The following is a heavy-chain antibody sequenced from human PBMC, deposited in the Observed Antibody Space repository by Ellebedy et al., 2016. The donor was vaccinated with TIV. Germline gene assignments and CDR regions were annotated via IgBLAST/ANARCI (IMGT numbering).Heavy chain of an antibody. Sequence: GESLKISCAASGFTVSSNYMSWVRQAPGKGLEWVSSISSSSSYIYYADSVKGRFTISRDNAKNSLYLQMNSLRAEDTAVYYCAREGTMIALEVFYFDYWGQGTLVTVSS. CDR2: ISSSSSYI. CDR1: GFTVSSNY. CDR3: AREGTMIALEVFYFDY. D-gene: IGHD3-22*01. J-gene: IGHJ4*02. V-gene: IGHV3-21*01.